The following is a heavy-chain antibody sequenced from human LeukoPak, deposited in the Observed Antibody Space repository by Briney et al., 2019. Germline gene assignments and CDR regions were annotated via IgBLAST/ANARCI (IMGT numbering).Heavy chain of an antibody. V-gene: IGHV3-23*01. CDR3: AKHLWRDLLWFGEGYYFGY. Sequence: GGSLRLSCAASGFPFGNYAMSWVRQTPGKGLECVSVISGDGGNTYYADSVKGRFTISRDNSKNTLYLQMDSLRAEDTAVYYCAKHLWRDLLWFGEGYYFGYWGQGTLVTVSS. CDR2: ISGDGGNT. J-gene: IGHJ4*02. D-gene: IGHD3-10*01. CDR1: GFPFGNYA.